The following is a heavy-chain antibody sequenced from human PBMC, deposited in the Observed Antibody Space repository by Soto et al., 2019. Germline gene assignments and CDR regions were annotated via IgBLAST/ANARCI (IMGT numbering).Heavy chain of an antibody. Sequence: PGGSLRLSCEASGFTFRNYKMNWVRQAPGKGLEWVSQISIGSSSMDYADSVKGRFTISRDNAKNSLYLQMNSLRAGDTAVFYWGKGRTGGGSFAYGGQGPLVTVP. V-gene: IGHV3-48*01. CDR2: ISIGSSSM. D-gene: IGHD1-26*01. J-gene: IGHJ4*02. CDR1: GFTFRNYK. CDR3: GKGRTGGGSFAY.